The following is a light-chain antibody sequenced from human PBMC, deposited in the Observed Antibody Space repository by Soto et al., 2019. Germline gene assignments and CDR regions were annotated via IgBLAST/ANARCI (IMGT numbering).Light chain of an antibody. CDR2: DAS. CDR3: QQRSNWPRT. J-gene: IGKJ2*01. Sequence: EIVLTQSPATLSLSPGERATLSCRASHSVSNYLAWYQQKPGQAPRLLIYDASNRATDIPARFSGSGSGTAFTLTISSLEPEDFAVYYYQQRSNWPRTFGQGTKLDIK. CDR1: HSVSNY. V-gene: IGKV3-11*01.